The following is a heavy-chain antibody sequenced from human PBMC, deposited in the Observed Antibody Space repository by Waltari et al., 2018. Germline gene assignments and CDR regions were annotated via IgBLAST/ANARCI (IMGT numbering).Heavy chain of an antibody. CDR1: GYRFTDYY. V-gene: IGHV1-69-2*01. CDR2: CDPEDGET. D-gene: IGHD3-10*01. J-gene: IGHJ3*01. Sequence: EVQLLQSGTELKKPGSTVKISCQVSGYRFTDYYIHWVQQAPGKGTQWMGLCDPEDGETIYAERFQGRVTITADTSTETAFMELSSLTSDDTAVYYCVTALGDRSSASRPFDVWGLGTLITVSS. CDR3: VTALGDRSSASRPFDV.